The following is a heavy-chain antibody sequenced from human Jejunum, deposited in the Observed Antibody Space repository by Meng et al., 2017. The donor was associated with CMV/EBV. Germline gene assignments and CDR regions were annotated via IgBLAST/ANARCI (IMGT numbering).Heavy chain of an antibody. Sequence: QVELQEAGPGLVKPSETLSRTCGVYGGSFSSYYWSWIRQPPGKGLEWIAEINHSGSTNYNPSLKSRVTISLDTSNSHFSLKLTSVTAADTAVYFCARGGGDPIRGVLPFDYWGQGTLVTVSS. CDR3: ARGGGDPIRGVLPFDY. CDR1: GGSFSSYY. J-gene: IGHJ4*02. V-gene: IGHV4-34*01. D-gene: IGHD2-21*01. CDR2: INHSGST.